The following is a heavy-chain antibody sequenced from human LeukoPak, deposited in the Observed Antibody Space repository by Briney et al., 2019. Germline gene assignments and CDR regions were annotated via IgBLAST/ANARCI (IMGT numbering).Heavy chain of an antibody. CDR3: AKYGKEYQLLRGYDSYDMDV. Sequence: GGSLRLSCAASGFSFSIYGMHWVRQAPGKGLEWVAVISYEGSNKYYADSVKGRFTISRDNSKNTLYLQMNSLRAEDTAVYYCAKYGKEYQLLRGYDSYDMDVWGQGTTVTVSS. J-gene: IGHJ6*02. V-gene: IGHV3-30*18. CDR2: ISYEGSNK. CDR1: GFSFSIYG. D-gene: IGHD2-2*01.